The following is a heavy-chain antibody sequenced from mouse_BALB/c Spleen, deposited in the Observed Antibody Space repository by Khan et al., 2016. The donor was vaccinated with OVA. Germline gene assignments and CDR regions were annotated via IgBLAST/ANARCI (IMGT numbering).Heavy chain of an antibody. J-gene: IGHJ2*01. V-gene: IGHV1-77*01. CDR2: IYPGSGKT. Sequence: QVQLQQSGTELVRPGASVKLSCKASGYTFTDYYINWVKQRPGQGLEWIGEIYPGSGKTYYNEKFKDKASLTEDKSSNTAYMEHTSLTTEASAFYFCARVDATSLACWGQGTILTVSS. CDR1: GYTFTDYY. CDR3: ARVDATSLAC. D-gene: IGHD1-1*01.